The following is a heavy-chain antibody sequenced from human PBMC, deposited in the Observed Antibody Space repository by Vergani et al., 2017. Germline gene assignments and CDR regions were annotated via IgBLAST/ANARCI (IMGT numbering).Heavy chain of an antibody. J-gene: IGHJ5*02. CDR3: ARGRLRRWLPNPGWFDP. CDR1: GFTFSSYA. Sequence: VQLLESGGGLVQPGGSLRLSCAASGFTFSSYAMHWVRQAPGKGLEWLAVISYDGSNKYYADSVKGRFTISRDNSKNTLYLQMNSLRAEDTAVYYCARGRLRRWLPNPGWFDPWGQGTLVTVSS. V-gene: IGHV3-30*04. D-gene: IGHD5-24*01. CDR2: ISYDGSNK.